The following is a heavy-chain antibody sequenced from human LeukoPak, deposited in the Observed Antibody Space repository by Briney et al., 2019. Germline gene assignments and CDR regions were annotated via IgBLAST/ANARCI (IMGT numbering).Heavy chain of an antibody. CDR2: IVGDSTDT. D-gene: IGHD5-18*01. V-gene: IGHV1-58*02. Sequence: ASVKVSCKASGFTFTSSSIQWIRQARGQRLEWIGWIVGDSTDTYYAQRFQERVTIARDMSTSTAYLELSSLRSEDTAVYYCAADPDTTMAFDCWGRGTLVTVSS. CDR1: GFTFTSSS. J-gene: IGHJ4*02. CDR3: AADPDTTMAFDC.